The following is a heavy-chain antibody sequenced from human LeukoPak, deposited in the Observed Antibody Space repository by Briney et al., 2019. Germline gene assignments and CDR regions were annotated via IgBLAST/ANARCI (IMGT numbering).Heavy chain of an antibody. CDR2: IYYSGST. CDR1: GGSISSGGYY. D-gene: IGHD2-2*01. V-gene: IGHV4-31*03. CDR3: ARDACSSTSCYHWFDP. Sequence: SETLSFTCTVSGGSISSGGYYWSWIRQHPGKGLEWIGYIYYSGSTYYNPSLKSRVTISVDTSKNQFSLKLSSVTAADTAVYYCARDACSSTSCYHWFDPWGQGTLVTVSS. J-gene: IGHJ5*02.